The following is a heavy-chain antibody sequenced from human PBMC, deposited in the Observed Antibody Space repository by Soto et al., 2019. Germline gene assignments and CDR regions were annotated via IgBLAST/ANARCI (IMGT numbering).Heavy chain of an antibody. D-gene: IGHD4-17*01. V-gene: IGHV4-39*01. CDR1: GGSISSSSYY. Sequence: QLQLQESGPGLVKPSETLSLTCTVSGGSISSSSYYSGWIRQPPGKGLEWIGSIYYSGSTYYNPSLKSRVTISVDTSKNQFSLKLSSVTAADTAVYYCARLPPRYGDYEVWGQGTLVTVSS. CDR3: ARLPPRYGDYEV. J-gene: IGHJ4*02. CDR2: IYYSGST.